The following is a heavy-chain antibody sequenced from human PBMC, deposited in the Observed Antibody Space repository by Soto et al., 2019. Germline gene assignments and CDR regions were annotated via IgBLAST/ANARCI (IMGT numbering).Heavy chain of an antibody. Sequence: GGSLRLSFATSGFTFSGYSMNWVRQAPGMGLEWVSSISSSSRYIYYADSVRGRFTISRDNAKNSLYLQINSLRAEDTAVYYCARDRLVAATSAPPYCYYGMDVWGQGTTVTVSS. J-gene: IGHJ6*02. CDR2: ISSSSRYI. CDR1: GFTFSGYS. CDR3: ARDRLVAATSAPPYCYYGMDV. V-gene: IGHV3-21*01. D-gene: IGHD2-15*01.